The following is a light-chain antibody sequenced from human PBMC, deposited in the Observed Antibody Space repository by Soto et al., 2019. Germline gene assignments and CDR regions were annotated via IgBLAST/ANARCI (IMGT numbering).Light chain of an antibody. CDR1: QGISSY. CDR2: AAS. V-gene: IGKV1-9*01. CDR3: QQLNNYPLT. J-gene: IGKJ4*01. Sequence: DIQLTQSPSFLSASVGDSVTVTCRASQGISSYLAWYQQKPGKDTKLLIYAASTLQSGVPSRFSGSGSGTEFTLTISSLQPEDFATYYCQQLNNYPLTFGGGTKVEIK.